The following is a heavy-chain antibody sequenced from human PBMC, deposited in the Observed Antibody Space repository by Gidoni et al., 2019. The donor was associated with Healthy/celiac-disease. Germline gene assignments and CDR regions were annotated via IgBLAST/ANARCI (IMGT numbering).Heavy chain of an antibody. J-gene: IGHJ4*02. CDR3: ARVLWFGELYHDY. V-gene: IGHV4-39*01. CDR2: IYYSGST. Sequence: QLQLQESGPGLVKPSETLSLTCTVSGGSISSSSYYWGWIRQPPGKGLCWIGSIYYSGSTYDNPSLKSRVTISVDTSKNQFSLKLSSVTAADTAVYYCARVLWFGELYHDYWGQGTLVTVSS. D-gene: IGHD3-10*01. CDR1: GGSISSSSYY.